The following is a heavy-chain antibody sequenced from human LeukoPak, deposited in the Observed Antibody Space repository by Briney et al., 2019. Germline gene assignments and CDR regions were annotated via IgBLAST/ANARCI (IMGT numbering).Heavy chain of an antibody. CDR2: IIPIFGTA. V-gene: IGHV1-69*13. CDR1: GGTFSSYA. Sequence: ASVKVPCKASGGTFSSYAISWVRQAPGQGLEWMGGIIPIFGTANYAQKFQGRVTITADESTSTAYMELSSLRSEDTAVYYCAREPITIFGVVTDDAFDIWGQGTMVTVSS. J-gene: IGHJ3*02. D-gene: IGHD3-3*01. CDR3: AREPITIFGVVTDDAFDI.